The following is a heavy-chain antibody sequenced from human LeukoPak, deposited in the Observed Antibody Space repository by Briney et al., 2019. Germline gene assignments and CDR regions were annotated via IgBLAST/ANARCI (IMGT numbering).Heavy chain of an antibody. CDR2: VGTYGGDT. J-gene: IGHJ5*01. Sequence: ASVKVSCKATSPISCVRQAPGQGLEWMGWVGTYGGDTYYAQKFQGRITVTTDTSKSTVYMELRNLRSDDTAVYYCARDLWNFYDDSGYNRDFDSWGQGTLVTVSS. CDR3: ARDLWNFYDDSGYNRDFDS. CDR1: TSP. V-gene: IGHV1-18*01. D-gene: IGHD3-22*01.